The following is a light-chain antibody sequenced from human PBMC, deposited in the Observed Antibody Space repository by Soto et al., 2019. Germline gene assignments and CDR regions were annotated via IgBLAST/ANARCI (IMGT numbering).Light chain of an antibody. CDR3: QHYNSYSEA. Sequence: DIQMTQSPSTLSAAVGDRVTITCRASQTISILLAWYQQKPGDSPKLLIYDTSTLESGVPSRFSGSGSGTEFTLTISSLQPDDFATYYCQHYNSYSEAFGKGTKADIK. V-gene: IGKV1-5*01. CDR2: DTS. CDR1: QTISIL. J-gene: IGKJ1*01.